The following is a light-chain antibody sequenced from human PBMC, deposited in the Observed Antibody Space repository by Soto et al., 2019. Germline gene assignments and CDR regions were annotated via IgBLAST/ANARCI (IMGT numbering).Light chain of an antibody. CDR1: QSISSW. CDR2: DAS. CDR3: QQYNSYSGT. Sequence: DIQMTQSPSTLSASVGDRVTITSRASQSISSWLAWYQQKPGKAPKLLIYDASSLESGVPSRFSGSGSGTDFTLTISRLHPHDFASYYCQQYNSYSGTFGQGTKVEIK. J-gene: IGKJ1*01. V-gene: IGKV1-5*01.